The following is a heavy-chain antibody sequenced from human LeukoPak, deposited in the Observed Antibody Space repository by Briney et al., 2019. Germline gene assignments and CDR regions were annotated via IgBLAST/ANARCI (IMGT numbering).Heavy chain of an antibody. J-gene: IGHJ4*02. CDR3: TRVGYIDEGIDC. CDR1: GFPFSSYW. CDR2: IKQDGSKK. Sequence: GGSLRLSCVASGFPFSSYWMTWVRQAPGKGLEWVANIKQDGSKKSYVDSVKGRFTISRDNAKNSLYLQMNSLRAEDTAIYYCTRVGYIDEGIDCWGQGTLVTVSS. V-gene: IGHV3-7*04. D-gene: IGHD5-24*01.